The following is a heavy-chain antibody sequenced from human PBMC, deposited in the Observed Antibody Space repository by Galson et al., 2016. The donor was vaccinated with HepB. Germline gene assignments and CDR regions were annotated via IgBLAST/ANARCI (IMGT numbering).Heavy chain of an antibody. D-gene: IGHD2-8*01. V-gene: IGHV3-33*01. CDR1: GFTFSDYA. Sequence: LRLSCAASGFTFSDYAMHWVRPAPGKGLEWVTVIWFDGRIIYYAESVKGRFTISRDNSTGTLYLQMNSLSAEDTAVYYCAREGKWGRVDDYYYYYMDVWGKGTTVTVSS. J-gene: IGHJ6*03. CDR2: IWFDGRII. CDR3: AREGKWGRVDDYYYYYMDV.